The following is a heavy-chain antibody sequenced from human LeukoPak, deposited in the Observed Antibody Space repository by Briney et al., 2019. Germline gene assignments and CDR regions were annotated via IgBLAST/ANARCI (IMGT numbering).Heavy chain of an antibody. CDR2: IGPDGTTT. CDR3: ASDVAYKFDF. D-gene: IGHD5-24*01. Sequence: GGSLRLSCATSGFPFSRDAMHWVRQCPGKGLEWLSRIGPDGTTTNYADSVKGRFSISRDNARNTLYLQMNSLRDEDTAVYYCASDVAYKFDFWGQGTLVTFSS. CDR1: GFPFSRDA. J-gene: IGHJ4*02. V-gene: IGHV3-74*01.